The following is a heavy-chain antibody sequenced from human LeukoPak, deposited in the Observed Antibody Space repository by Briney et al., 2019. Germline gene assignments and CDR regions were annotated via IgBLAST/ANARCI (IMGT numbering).Heavy chain of an antibody. V-gene: IGHV3-49*04. J-gene: IGHJ4*02. Sequence: GGSLRLSCAASGFSFTTYWMSWVRQAPGKGLEWVGFIRSKAYGGTTEYAASVKGRFTISRDDSKSIAYLQMNSLKTEDTAVYYCTSRRWLQSDFDYWGQGTLVTVSS. D-gene: IGHD5-24*01. CDR3: TSRRWLQSDFDY. CDR2: IRSKAYGGTT. CDR1: GFSFTTYW.